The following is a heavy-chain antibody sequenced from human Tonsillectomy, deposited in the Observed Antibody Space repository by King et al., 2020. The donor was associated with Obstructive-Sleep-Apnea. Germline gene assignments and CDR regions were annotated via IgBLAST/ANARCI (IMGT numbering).Heavy chain of an antibody. CDR1: GGSFSGYY. Sequence: VQLQQWGAGLLKPSETLSLTCAVYGGSFSGYYWSWIRQPPGKGLEWIGEINHSGSTNYNPSLTSRVTISLDKSKNQFSLELSSVTAADTAVYYCARGGWGSSWPFDYWGQGTLVTVSS. CDR3: ARGGWGSSWPFDY. D-gene: IGHD6-13*01. V-gene: IGHV4-34*01. J-gene: IGHJ4*02. CDR2: INHSGST.